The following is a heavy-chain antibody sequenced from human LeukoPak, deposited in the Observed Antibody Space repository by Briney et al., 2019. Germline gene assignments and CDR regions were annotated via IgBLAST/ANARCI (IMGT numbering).Heavy chain of an antibody. D-gene: IGHD3-16*01. J-gene: IGHJ4*02. V-gene: IGHV3-15*01. CDR1: GFSFTNAW. CDR3: TRGGGKVEY. Sequence: GGSLRLSCAASGFSFTNAWMSWVRQAPGKGLEWVGRIKSKSDGGATGYAAPVKGRFTISRDDSKNTLYLQMNSLKIEDAGVYYGTRGGGKVEYWGQGTLVTVSS. CDR2: IKSKSDGGAT.